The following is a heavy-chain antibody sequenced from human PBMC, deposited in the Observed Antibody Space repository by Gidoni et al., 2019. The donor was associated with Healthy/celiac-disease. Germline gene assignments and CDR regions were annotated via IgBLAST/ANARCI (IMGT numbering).Heavy chain of an antibody. CDR1: GFTFSSYS. D-gene: IGHD4-17*01. Sequence: EVQLVESGGGLVKPGGSLRLSCAASGFTFSSYSMNWVRQAPGKGLEWVSSISSSSSYIYYADSVKGRFTISRDNAKNSLYLQMNSLRAEDTAVYYCARNYGDFGHDAFDIWGQGTMVTVSS. J-gene: IGHJ3*02. CDR2: ISSSSSYI. CDR3: ARNYGDFGHDAFDI. V-gene: IGHV3-21*01.